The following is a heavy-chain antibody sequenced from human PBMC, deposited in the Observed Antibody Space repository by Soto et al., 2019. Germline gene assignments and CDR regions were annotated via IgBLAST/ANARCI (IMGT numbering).Heavy chain of an antibody. CDR2: IYYSGST. CDR1: GGSISSGGYY. J-gene: IGHJ6*03. Sequence: SETLSLTCTVSGGSISSGGYYWSWIRQHPGKGLEWIGYIYYSGSTYYNPSLKSRVTISVDTSKNQFSLKLSSVTAADTAVYYCARMVDYGDYEVYYYMDVWGKGTTVTVSS. CDR3: ARMVDYGDYEVYYYMDV. D-gene: IGHD4-17*01. V-gene: IGHV4-31*03.